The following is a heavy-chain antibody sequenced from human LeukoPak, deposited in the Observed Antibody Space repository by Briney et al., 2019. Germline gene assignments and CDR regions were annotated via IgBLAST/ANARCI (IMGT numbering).Heavy chain of an antibody. D-gene: IGHD5-12*01. J-gene: IGHJ6*02. V-gene: IGHV3-48*01. CDR1: GFTFTIFG. Sequence: PGGSLTLSCAASGFTFTIFGLNWVRQAPGKGPEWVSYIDARSGITYYADSVQGRFTISRDDARESVFPQMDGLRVDDTAVYYCASFSGYDGYYYYGMDVWGQGTTVTVSS. CDR2: IDARSGIT. CDR3: ASFSGYDGYYYYGMDV.